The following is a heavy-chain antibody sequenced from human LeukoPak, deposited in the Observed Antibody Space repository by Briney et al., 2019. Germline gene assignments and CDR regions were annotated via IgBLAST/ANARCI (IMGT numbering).Heavy chain of an antibody. CDR1: GGSISSGSYY. V-gene: IGHV4-61*02. Sequence: PSETLSLTCTVSGGSISSGSYYWSWIRQPAGKGLEWIGRIYTSGSTNYNPSLKSRVTISVDTSKNQFSLKLSSVTAADTAVYYCARLYNWNYGHYYYMDVWGKGTTVTVSS. CDR2: IYTSGST. D-gene: IGHD1-7*01. CDR3: ARLYNWNYGHYYYMDV. J-gene: IGHJ6*03.